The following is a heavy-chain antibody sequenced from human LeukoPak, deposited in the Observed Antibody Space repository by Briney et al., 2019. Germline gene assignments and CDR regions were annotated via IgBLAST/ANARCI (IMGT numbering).Heavy chain of an antibody. CDR2: ISSSSSYI. Sequence: PGGSLRLSCAASGFTFSSYSMNWVRQAPGKGLEWVSSISSSSSYIYYADSVKGRFTISRDNAKNSLYLQMNSLRAEDTAVYYCARDFHPHYGDYAPWDWGQGTLVTVSS. CDR3: ARDFHPHYGDYAPWD. CDR1: GFTFSSYS. V-gene: IGHV3-21*01. D-gene: IGHD4-17*01. J-gene: IGHJ4*02.